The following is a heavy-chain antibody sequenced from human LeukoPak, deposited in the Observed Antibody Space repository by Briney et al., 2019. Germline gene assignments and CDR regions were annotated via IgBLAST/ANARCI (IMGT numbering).Heavy chain of an antibody. J-gene: IGHJ2*01. Sequence: PSETLSLTCTVSGGSISTYYWSWIRQPPGKGLEWIGYIYYSGSTNYNPSLKSRVTISVDTSKNQFSLKLSSVTAADTALYYCARGEITILGSGFDLWGRGTLVTVSS. CDR2: IYYSGST. V-gene: IGHV4-59*01. CDR3: ARGEITILGSGFDL. CDR1: GGSISTYY. D-gene: IGHD3-3*01.